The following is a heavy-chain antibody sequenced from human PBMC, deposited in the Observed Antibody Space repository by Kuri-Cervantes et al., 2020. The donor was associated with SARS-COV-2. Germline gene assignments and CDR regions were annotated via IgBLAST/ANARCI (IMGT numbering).Heavy chain of an antibody. J-gene: IGHJ5*02. V-gene: IGHV4-61*02. CDR3: ARDCAYSSGWYGVWFDP. D-gene: IGHD6-19*01. Sequence: LSCTLSGGSISSGSYYWSWIRQPAEKGLEWIGRIYTSGSTNYNSSLKSRVTISVDTSKNQFSLKLSSVTASDTAVYYCARDCAYSSGWYGVWFDPWGQGTLVTVSS. CDR2: IYTSGST. CDR1: GGSISSGSYY.